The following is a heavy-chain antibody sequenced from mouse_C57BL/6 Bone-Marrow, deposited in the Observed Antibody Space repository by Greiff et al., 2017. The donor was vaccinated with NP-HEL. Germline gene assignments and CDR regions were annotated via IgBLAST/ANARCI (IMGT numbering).Heavy chain of an antibody. V-gene: IGHV14-4*01. J-gene: IGHJ3*01. D-gene: IGHD2-2*01. CDR3: TSDGHGAY. Sequence: EVQVVESGAELVRPGASVKLSCTASGFNIKDDYMHWVKQRPEQGLEWIGWIDPENGDTEYASKFQGKATITADTSSNTAYLQLSSLTSEDTAVYYCTSDGHGAYWGQGTLVTVSA. CDR2: IDPENGDT. CDR1: GFNIKDDY.